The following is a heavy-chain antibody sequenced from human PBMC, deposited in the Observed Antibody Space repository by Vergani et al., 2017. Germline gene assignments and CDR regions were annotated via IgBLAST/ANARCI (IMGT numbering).Heavy chain of an antibody. CDR2: TWYDGNNK. CDR1: GFTFNQYG. Sequence: QVQLVESGGGVVQLGRSLRLSCAAPGFTFNQYGMHWVRQAPGKGLEWVAVTWYDGNNKQYADSVKGRFTISRDNSKSTMYLQMNSLRDEDTGVYYCARDLRLLYNRFDPWGQGTLVTVSS. J-gene: IGHJ5*02. V-gene: IGHV3-33*01. CDR3: ARDLRLLYNRFDP. D-gene: IGHD1-14*01.